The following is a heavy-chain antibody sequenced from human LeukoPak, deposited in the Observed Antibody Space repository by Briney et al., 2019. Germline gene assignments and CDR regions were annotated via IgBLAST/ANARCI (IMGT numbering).Heavy chain of an antibody. CDR3: ARDRRCSSTSCPPDY. Sequence: PSETLSLTCTVSGGSISSYYWSWIRQPPGKGLEWIGYIYYSGSSNYNPSLKSRGTISVDTSKNQFSLKLSSLTAADTAVYYCARDRRCSSTSCPPDYWGQGTLVTVSS. CDR1: GGSISSYY. D-gene: IGHD2-2*01. V-gene: IGHV4-59*01. J-gene: IGHJ4*02. CDR2: IYYSGSS.